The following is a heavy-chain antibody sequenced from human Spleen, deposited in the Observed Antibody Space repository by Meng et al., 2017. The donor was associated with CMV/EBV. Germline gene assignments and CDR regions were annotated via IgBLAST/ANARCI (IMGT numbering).Heavy chain of an antibody. CDR1: GYTFTGYY. V-gene: IGHV1-2*02. J-gene: IGHJ6*02. CDR2: INPKNGGT. CDR3: ARSSRHCSSTSCEPYYYYYGMDV. Sequence: ASVKVSCKASGYTFTGYYMHWVRQAPGQGLEWMGWINPKNGGTNSAQKFQGRVTMTRDTSISTAYMELSRLRSDDTAVYYCARSSRHCSSTSCEPYYYYYGMDVWGQGTTVTVSS. D-gene: IGHD2-2*01.